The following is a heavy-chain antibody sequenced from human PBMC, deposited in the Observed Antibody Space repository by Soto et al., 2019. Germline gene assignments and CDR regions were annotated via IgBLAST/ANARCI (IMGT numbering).Heavy chain of an antibody. J-gene: IGHJ4*02. CDR3: ARWGNWKVADN. D-gene: IGHD3-16*01. CDR1: GFSFSRHG. CDR2: IWFDGSNK. V-gene: IGHV3-33*01. Sequence: QVQLVESGGGVVQPGRSLRLSCAASGFSFSRHGMHWVRQTPDKGLEWVAVIWFDGSNKYYADSVKGRFTISRDNSNNMWYLEMNNLRVEDTAIYYCARWGNWKVADNWGQGTVVTVSS.